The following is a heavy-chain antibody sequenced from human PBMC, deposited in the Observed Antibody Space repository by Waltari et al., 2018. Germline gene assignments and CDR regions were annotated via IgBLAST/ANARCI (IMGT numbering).Heavy chain of an antibody. D-gene: IGHD3-10*01. J-gene: IGHJ6*03. V-gene: IGHV3-48*04. CDR1: GFTFSSYS. Sequence: EVQLVESGGGLVQPGGSLRLSCAASGFTFSSYSMNWVRQAPGKGLEWVSYISSRSSTIYYADSVKGRFTISRDNAKNSLYLQMNSLRAEDTAVYYCARDMVGEEHFYYYYYYMDVWGKGTTVTISS. CDR3: ARDMVGEEHFYYYYYYMDV. CDR2: ISSRSSTI.